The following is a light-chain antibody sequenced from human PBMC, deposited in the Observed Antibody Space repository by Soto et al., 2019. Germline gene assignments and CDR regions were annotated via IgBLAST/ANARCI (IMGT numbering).Light chain of an antibody. J-gene: IGKJ4*01. Sequence: DIVMTQSPDSLAVSLGERATINCKSSQSVLYSSNNKNYLAWYQQKPGQPPKLLIYWASTRDSGVPDRFSASGSGTDFTLTISSLQAEDVAVYYCQQYYSTSLTFGGGTKVEIK. CDR2: WAS. CDR1: QSVLYSSNNKNY. CDR3: QQYYSTSLT. V-gene: IGKV4-1*01.